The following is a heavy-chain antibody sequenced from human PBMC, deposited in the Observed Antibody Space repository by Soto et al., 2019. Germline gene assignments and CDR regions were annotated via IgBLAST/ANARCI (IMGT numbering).Heavy chain of an antibody. CDR2: IYYSGST. D-gene: IGHD3-22*01. Sequence: SETLSLTCTVSGGSISSGGYYWSWIRQHPGKGLEWIGYIYYSGSTYYNPSLKSRVTISVDTSKNQFSLKLSSVTAADTAVYYCASLRDYYDSSGYSHYYGMDVWGQGTTVTAP. CDR1: GGSISSGGYY. V-gene: IGHV4-31*03. CDR3: ASLRDYYDSSGYSHYYGMDV. J-gene: IGHJ6*02.